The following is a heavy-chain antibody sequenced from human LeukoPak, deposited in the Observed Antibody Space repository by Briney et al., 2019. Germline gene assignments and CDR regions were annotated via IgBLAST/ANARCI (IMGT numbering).Heavy chain of an antibody. D-gene: IGHD2-2*01. CDR3: ARVRSGYCSSTSCPEWFDP. J-gene: IGHJ5*02. CDR2: INHSGST. Sequence: SETLSLTCAVYGGSFSGYYWSWIRQPPGKGLEWIGEINHSGSTNYNPSLKSRVTISVDTSKNQFSLKLSSVTAADTAVYYCARVRSGYCSSTSCPEWFDPWGQGTLVTVSS. CDR1: GGSFSGYY. V-gene: IGHV4-34*01.